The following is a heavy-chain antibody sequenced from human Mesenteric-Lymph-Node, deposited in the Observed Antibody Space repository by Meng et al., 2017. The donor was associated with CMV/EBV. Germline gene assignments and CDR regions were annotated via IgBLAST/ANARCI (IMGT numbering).Heavy chain of an antibody. D-gene: IGHD3-3*01. CDR2: LSGGGTTI. CDR1: GFTFSDYY. V-gene: IGHV3-11*01. Sequence: GESLKISCEASGFTFSDYYMSWIRQAPGKGLEWVANLSGGGTTIYYADSVKGRFTISRDNAKNSLYLQMNSLRVEDTAVYYCARTRPTTFGVVNYFDYWGQGTLVTVSS. CDR3: ARTRPTTFGVVNYFDY. J-gene: IGHJ4*02.